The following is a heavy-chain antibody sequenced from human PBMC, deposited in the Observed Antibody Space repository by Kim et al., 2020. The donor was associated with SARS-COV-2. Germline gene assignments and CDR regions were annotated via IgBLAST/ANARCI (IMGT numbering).Heavy chain of an antibody. J-gene: IGHJ2*01. CDR2: IYSGGST. Sequence: GGSLRLSCAASGFTVSSNYMSWVRQAPGKGLEWVSVIYSGGSTYYADSVKGRFTISRDNSKNTLYLQMNSLRAEDTAVYYCARGGYDSSGYYTSWYFDLWGRGTLVTVSS. CDR3: ARGGYDSSGYYTSWYFDL. CDR1: GFTVSSNY. V-gene: IGHV3-66*01. D-gene: IGHD3-22*01.